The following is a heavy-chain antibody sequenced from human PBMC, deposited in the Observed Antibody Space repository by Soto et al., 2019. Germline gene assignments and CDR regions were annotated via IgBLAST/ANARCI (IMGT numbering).Heavy chain of an antibody. CDR3: ARARFDSWSHIYYGLDV. CDR2: INHSGTT. CDR1: GGSFSGYS. D-gene: IGHD3-3*01. V-gene: IGHV4-34*01. Sequence: SETLSLTCAVYGGSFSGYSWTWLRQPPGKGLEWIGEINHSGTTDYNPALKSRVTMSADTSRNQFSLRMTSVTAADTTVYYCARARFDSWSHIYYGLDVWGQGTTVTVSS. J-gene: IGHJ6*02.